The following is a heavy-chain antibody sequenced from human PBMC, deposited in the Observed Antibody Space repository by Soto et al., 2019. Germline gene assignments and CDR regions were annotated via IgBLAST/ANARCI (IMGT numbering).Heavy chain of an antibody. V-gene: IGHV1-18*01. J-gene: IGHJ5*02. CDR3: ARDPHEYWTSYWFDP. CDR1: GYNFNIYG. Sequence: ASVKVSCKXSGYNFNIYGINWVRQAPGQGLELMGCISAYDGKTTYAEKFQGRVTMTTDASTSTAYMELRSLRSDDTAVYYCARDPHEYWTSYWFDPWGQGTLVTVSS. D-gene: IGHD3-3*01. CDR2: ISAYDGKT.